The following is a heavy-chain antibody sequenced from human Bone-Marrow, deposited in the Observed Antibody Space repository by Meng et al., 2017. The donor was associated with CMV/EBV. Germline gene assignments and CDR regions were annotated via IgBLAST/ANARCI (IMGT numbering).Heavy chain of an antibody. Sequence: SEPLSLTCTVSGDSVSSGNYYWSWIRQPPGKGLEWIGYIYSSGSTNYNPSLKSRVTISVDTSKNRFSLRLSSVTAADTAVYFCARVGGGVQMAHTPWGQGTLVTVSS. V-gene: IGHV4-61*01. CDR3: ARVGGGVQMAHTP. J-gene: IGHJ5*02. CDR2: IYSSGST. CDR1: GDSVSSGNYY. D-gene: IGHD5-24*01.